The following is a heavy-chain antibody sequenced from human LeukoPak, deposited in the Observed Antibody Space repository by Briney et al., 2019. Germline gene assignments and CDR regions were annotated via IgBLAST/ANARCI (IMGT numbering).Heavy chain of an antibody. Sequence: GGSLRLSCAASGFTFSSYAMTWVRQAPGKGLEWVSCISDSGTGTYYADSVKGRFTISRDNARNSLYLQMSSLRAEDTALYYCARVGWSTESYYFDYWGQGTLVTVSS. D-gene: IGHD2-15*01. J-gene: IGHJ4*02. V-gene: IGHV3-23*01. CDR3: ARVGWSTESYYFDY. CDR2: ISDSGTGT. CDR1: GFTFSSYA.